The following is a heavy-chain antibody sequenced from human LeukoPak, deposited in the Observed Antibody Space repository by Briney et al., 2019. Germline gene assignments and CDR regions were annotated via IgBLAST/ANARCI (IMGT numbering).Heavy chain of an antibody. Sequence: GRSLRLSCAASGFTFSTYSINWVRQAPGKGLEWVSYISGTSHLIYYADSVKGRFTISRDNAKNSLYLQMNSLRDEDTAVYYCARDVCSSTSCSTDCWGQGTLVTVSS. CDR2: ISGTSHLI. D-gene: IGHD2-2*01. V-gene: IGHV3-48*02. CDR1: GFTFSTYS. J-gene: IGHJ4*02. CDR3: ARDVCSSTSCSTDC.